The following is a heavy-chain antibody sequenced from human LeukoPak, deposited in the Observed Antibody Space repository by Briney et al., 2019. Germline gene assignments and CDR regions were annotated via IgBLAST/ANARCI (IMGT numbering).Heavy chain of an antibody. CDR1: GFTFSSYW. CDR2: ISSSSSYI. Sequence: GGSLRLSCAASGFTFSSYWMSWVRQAPGKGLEWVSSISSSSSYIYYADSVKGRFTISRDNAKNSLYLQMNSLRAEDTAVYYCARDRSVDAFDIWGQGTMVTVSS. V-gene: IGHV3-21*01. J-gene: IGHJ3*02. CDR3: ARDRSVDAFDI.